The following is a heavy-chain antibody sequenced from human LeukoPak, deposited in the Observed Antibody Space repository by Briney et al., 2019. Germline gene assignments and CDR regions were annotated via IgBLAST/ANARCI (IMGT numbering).Heavy chain of an antibody. Sequence: PGGSLRLSCAGSGDGFTRHTMNWVRRAPGKGLEWISYIRSTGDYIYYADSVKGRFTISRDNARTSVYLQMNSLRVEDTAIYYCAREYDSRARFDSRGQGTLVTVSS. J-gene: IGHJ4*02. CDR1: GDGFTRHT. V-gene: IGHV3-21*05. CDR2: IRSTGDYI. D-gene: IGHD6-13*01. CDR3: AREYDSRARFDS.